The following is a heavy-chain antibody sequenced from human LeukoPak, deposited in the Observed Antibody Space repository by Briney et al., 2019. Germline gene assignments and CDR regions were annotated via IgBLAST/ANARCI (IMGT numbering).Heavy chain of an antibody. V-gene: IGHV3-15*04. J-gene: IGHJ4*02. CDR1: GFTFSYVW. CDR2: IATTAHGVTT. CDR3: SEGLDY. Sequence: PGGSLRLSCAASGFTFSYVWMSWVRKAPWKGLEWVARIATTAHGVTTDYAAPVKGRFTISRDDSKDTLYLQMNSLKTEDTAVYFCSEGLDYWGRGTLVTVSS.